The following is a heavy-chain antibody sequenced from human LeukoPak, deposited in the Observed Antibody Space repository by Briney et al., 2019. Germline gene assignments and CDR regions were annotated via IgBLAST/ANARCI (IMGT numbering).Heavy chain of an antibody. Sequence: GASVKVSCKASGYTFTSYGISWVRQAPGQRLEWMGWISAYNGNTNYAQKLQGRVTMTTDTSTSTAYMELRSLRSDDTAVYYCARELYYDILTGYYPPYYYGMDVWGQGTTVTVSS. CDR3: ARELYYDILTGYYPPYYYGMDV. CDR1: GYTFTSYG. J-gene: IGHJ6*02. D-gene: IGHD3-9*01. V-gene: IGHV1-18*01. CDR2: ISAYNGNT.